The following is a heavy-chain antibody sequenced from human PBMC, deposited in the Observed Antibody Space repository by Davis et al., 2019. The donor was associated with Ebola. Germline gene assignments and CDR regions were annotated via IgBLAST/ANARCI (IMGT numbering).Heavy chain of an antibody. CDR3: ATSPGYYGSGFDY. CDR2: INHSGST. D-gene: IGHD3-10*01. J-gene: IGHJ4*02. Sequence: MPSETLSLTCAVYGGSFSGYYWSWIRQPPGKGLEWIGEINHSGSTNYNPSLKSRVTISVDTSKNQFSLKLSSVTAADTAVYYCATSPGYYGSGFDYWGQGTLVTVSS. CDR1: GGSFSGYY. V-gene: IGHV4-34*01.